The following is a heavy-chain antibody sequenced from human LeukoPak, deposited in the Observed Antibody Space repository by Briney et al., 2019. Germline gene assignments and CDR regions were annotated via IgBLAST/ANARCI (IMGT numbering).Heavy chain of an antibody. V-gene: IGHV4-59*02. J-gene: IGHJ3*02. D-gene: IGHD3-22*01. CDR1: GGSVNGHY. Sequence: PSETLSLTCTVSGGSVNGHYWSWIRQPPGKGLEWIGDLYFSGSTGYNPSLKSRVSISVETSKNQFSLTLSSVTAADTAVYYCARPYDSNGYYIRGAFDIWGQGAMVTVS. CDR2: LYFSGST. CDR3: ARPYDSNGYYIRGAFDI.